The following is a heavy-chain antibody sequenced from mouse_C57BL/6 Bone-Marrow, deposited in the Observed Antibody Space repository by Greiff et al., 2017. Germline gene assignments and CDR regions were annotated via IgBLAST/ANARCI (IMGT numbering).Heavy chain of an antibody. D-gene: IGHD2-3*01. CDR3: ARNSGYYSYYFDY. CDR2: IWTGGGT. CDR1: GFSLTSYA. J-gene: IGHJ2*01. V-gene: IGHV2-9-1*01. Sequence: QVQLQQSGPGLVAPSQRLSITCTVSGFSLTSYAISWVRQPPGKGLEWLGVIWTGGGTNYNSALKSRLSISNDNSKSQVFLKMNSLQTDDTARYYCARNSGYYSYYFDYWGQGTTLTVSS.